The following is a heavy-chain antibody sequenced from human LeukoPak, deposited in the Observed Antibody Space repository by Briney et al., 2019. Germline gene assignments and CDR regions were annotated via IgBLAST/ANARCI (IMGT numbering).Heavy chain of an antibody. J-gene: IGHJ4*02. V-gene: IGHV4-34*01. CDR2: INRSGST. D-gene: IGHD3-22*01. Sequence: PSETLSLTCAVYGGSFSGYYWSWIRQPPGKGLEWIGEINRSGSTNYNPSLKSRVTISVDTPKNQFSLKLSSVTAADTAVYFCARGPPTDYYDSSGFYYVFDYWGQGTLVTVSS. CDR3: ARGPPTDYYDSSGFYYVFDY. CDR1: GGSFSGYY.